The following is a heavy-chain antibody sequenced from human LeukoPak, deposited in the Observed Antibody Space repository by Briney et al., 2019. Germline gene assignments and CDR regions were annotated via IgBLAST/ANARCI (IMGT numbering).Heavy chain of an antibody. CDR3: AKMPDSSGYYGYFNY. D-gene: IGHD3-22*01. CDR1: GFTFSSYG. J-gene: IGHJ4*02. Sequence: PGGSLRLSCAASGFTFSSYGMSWVRQAPGKGLEWVSLISGSGGSTYYADSVKGRFTISRDNSKNTLYLQMNSLRAEDTAVYYCAKMPDSSGYYGYFNYRGQGTLVTVSS. CDR2: ISGSGGST. V-gene: IGHV3-23*01.